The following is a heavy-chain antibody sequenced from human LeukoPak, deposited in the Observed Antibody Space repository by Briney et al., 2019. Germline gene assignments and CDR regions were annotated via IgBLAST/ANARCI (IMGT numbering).Heavy chain of an antibody. CDR1: GGSFSSYA. V-gene: IGHV1-69*13. CDR3: ARESATLYSGSYPDY. D-gene: IGHD1-26*01. CDR2: IIPIFGTA. Sequence: GASVKVSCKASGGSFSSYAINWVRQAPGQGLEWMGGIIPIFGTANYAQKFQGRVTITADESTSTAYMELSSLRSEDTAVYYCARESATLYSGSYPDYWGQGTLVTVSS. J-gene: IGHJ4*02.